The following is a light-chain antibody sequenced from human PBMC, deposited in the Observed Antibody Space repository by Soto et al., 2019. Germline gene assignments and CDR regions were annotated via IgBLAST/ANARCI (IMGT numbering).Light chain of an antibody. Sequence: EIVLTQSPGTLSLSPGERATLSCRASQSFSSSYLAWYQQKPGQAPRLLIYGASSRATGIPDRFSGSGSGTDFTLTISRQQLRVWAGCYFQQYGLSPSTLGPGTLVDIK. J-gene: IGKJ3*01. CDR3: QQYGLSPST. V-gene: IGKV3-20*01. CDR2: GAS. CDR1: QSFSSSY.